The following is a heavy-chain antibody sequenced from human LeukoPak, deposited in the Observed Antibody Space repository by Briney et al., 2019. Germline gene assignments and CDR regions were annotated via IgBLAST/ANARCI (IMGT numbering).Heavy chain of an antibody. J-gene: IGHJ5*02. CDR3: ARDRRGKTAGILNWFDP. V-gene: IGHV1-8*01. CDR1: GYTFTSYD. D-gene: IGHD6-13*01. Sequence: GASVKVSCKASGYTFTSYDINWVRQATGQGLEWMGWMNPSSGNTGYAQKFQGRVTMTRNTPISTAYMELSSLRSEDTAVYYCARDRRGKTAGILNWFDPWGQGTLVTVSS. CDR2: MNPSSGNT.